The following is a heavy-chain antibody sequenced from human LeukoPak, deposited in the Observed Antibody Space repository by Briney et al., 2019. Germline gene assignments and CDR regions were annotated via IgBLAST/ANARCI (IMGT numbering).Heavy chain of an antibody. CDR2: IIPILGIA. J-gene: IGHJ4*02. D-gene: IGHD3-10*01. Sequence: GASVKVSCKASGGTFSSYAISWVRRAPGQGLEWMGRIIPILGIANYAQKFQGRVTITADKSTSTAYMELSSLRSEDTAVYYCARVTRFGESHFDYWGQGTLVTVSS. CDR1: GGTFSSYA. CDR3: ARVTRFGESHFDY. V-gene: IGHV1-69*04.